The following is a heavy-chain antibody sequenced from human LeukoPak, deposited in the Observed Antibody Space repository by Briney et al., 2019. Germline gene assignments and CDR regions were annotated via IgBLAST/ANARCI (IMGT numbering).Heavy chain of an antibody. Sequence: ASVKVSCKASGYTFTSYYMHWVRQAPGQGLEWMGWMNPNSGNTGYAQKFQGRVTMTRNTSISTAYMELSSLRSEDTAVYYCARVDLAVADDYWGQGTLVTVSS. V-gene: IGHV1-8*02. D-gene: IGHD6-19*01. CDR3: ARVDLAVADDY. CDR2: MNPNSGNT. CDR1: GYTFTSYY. J-gene: IGHJ4*02.